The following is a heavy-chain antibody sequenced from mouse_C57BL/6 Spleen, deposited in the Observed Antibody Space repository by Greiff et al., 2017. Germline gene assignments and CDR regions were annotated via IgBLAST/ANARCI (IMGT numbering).Heavy chain of an antibody. CDR1: GYTFTDYY. Sequence: EVQLQQSGPELVKPGASVKISCKASGYTFTDYYMNWVKQSHGKSLEWIGDINPNNGGTSYNQKFKGKATLTVDKSSSTAYMELRSLTSEDSAVYYCARRGINDGSSYVYYAMDYGGQGTSVTVSS. CDR2: INPNNGGT. CDR3: ARRGINDGSSYVYYAMDY. J-gene: IGHJ4*01. V-gene: IGHV1-26*01. D-gene: IGHD1-1*01.